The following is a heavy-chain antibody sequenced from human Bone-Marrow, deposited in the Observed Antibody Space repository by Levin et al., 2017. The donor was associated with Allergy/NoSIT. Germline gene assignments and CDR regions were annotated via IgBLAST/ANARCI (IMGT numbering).Heavy chain of an antibody. V-gene: IGHV4-39*01. D-gene: IGHD2-2*01. J-gene: IGHJ4*02. CDR2: INYSGNT. Sequence: SQTLSLTCSVSGGSIRSSTYYWGWIRQPPGKGLEWIGSINYSGNTYYNPSLKSRVTIFVDTSKNQFSLKVTSVSAADTAVYYCARINIVILPSANLDYWGQGTLVTVAS. CDR3: ARINIVILPSANLDY. CDR1: GGSIRSSTYY.